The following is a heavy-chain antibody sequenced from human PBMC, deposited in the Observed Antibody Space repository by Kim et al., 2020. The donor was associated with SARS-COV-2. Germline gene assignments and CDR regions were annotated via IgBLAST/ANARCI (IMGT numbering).Heavy chain of an antibody. J-gene: IGHJ6*02. D-gene: IGHD3-22*01. CDR1: GGTFSSYA. CDR3: ARGRGSYYYDSSGYPALRVYYYYGMDV. Sequence: SVKVSCKASGGTFSSYAISWVRQAPGQGLEWMGGIIPIFGTANYAQKFQGRVTITADESTSTAYMELSSLRSEDTAVYYCARGRGSYYYDSSGYPALRVYYYYGMDVWGQGTTVTVSS. V-gene: IGHV1-69*13. CDR2: IIPIFGTA.